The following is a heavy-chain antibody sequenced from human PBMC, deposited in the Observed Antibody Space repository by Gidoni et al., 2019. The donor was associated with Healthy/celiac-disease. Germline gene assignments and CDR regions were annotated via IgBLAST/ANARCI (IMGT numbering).Heavy chain of an antibody. J-gene: IGHJ6*02. CDR2: IKSKTDGGTT. CDR3: TTGDCSGGSCYSPSYYHYGMDV. CDR1: GFTFSNAW. Sequence: EVQLVESGGGLVKPGGSLRLSCAASGFTFSNAWMRWVRQAPGKGLEWVGRIKSKTDGGTTDYAAPVKGRFTISRDDSKNTLYLQMNSLKTEDTAVYYCTTGDCSGGSCYSPSYYHYGMDVWGQGTTVTVSS. D-gene: IGHD2-15*01. V-gene: IGHV3-15*01.